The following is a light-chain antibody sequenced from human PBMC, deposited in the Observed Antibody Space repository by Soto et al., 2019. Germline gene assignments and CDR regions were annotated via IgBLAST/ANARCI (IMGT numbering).Light chain of an antibody. V-gene: IGLV2-14*01. CDR3: SSYTSSSTLYV. J-gene: IGLJ1*01. CDR1: SSDVGGYNY. CDR2: EVS. Sequence: QSVLTQPASVSGSPGQSIPISCTGTSSDVGGYNYVSWYQQHPGKAPKLMIYEVSNRPSGVSNRFSGSKSGTTASLTISGLQAEDGADYYCSSYTSSSTLYVFGTGTKVTVL.